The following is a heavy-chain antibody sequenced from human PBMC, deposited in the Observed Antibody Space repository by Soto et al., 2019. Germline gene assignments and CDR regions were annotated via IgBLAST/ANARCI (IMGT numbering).Heavy chain of an antibody. Sequence: QVQLQESGPGLVKPSETLSLTCTVSVGSLNRYYWNWIRQPPGKGLEWIGYIYDSGCPNYNPSRKSRVIISAYTSKNQFSLKLNSVNAADTAVYYCARYSSSSGYFGYWGQGTLVTVSP. V-gene: IGHV4-59*01. D-gene: IGHD6-6*01. CDR3: ARYSSSSGYFGY. CDR1: VGSLNRYY. CDR2: IYDSGCP. J-gene: IGHJ4*02.